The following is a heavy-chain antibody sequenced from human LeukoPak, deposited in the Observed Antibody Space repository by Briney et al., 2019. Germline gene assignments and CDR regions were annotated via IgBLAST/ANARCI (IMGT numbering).Heavy chain of an antibody. CDR2: ISWNSGSI. D-gene: IGHD3-22*01. CDR1: GFTFDDYA. Sequence: PGRSLRLSCAASGFTFDDYAMHWVRQAPGKGLGWVSGISWNSGSIGYADSVKGRFTISRDNAKNSLYLQMKSLRAEDMALYYCARGLHYYYDSSGYYNWFDPWGQGTLGTVSS. J-gene: IGHJ5*02. V-gene: IGHV3-9*03. CDR3: ARGLHYYYDSSGYYNWFDP.